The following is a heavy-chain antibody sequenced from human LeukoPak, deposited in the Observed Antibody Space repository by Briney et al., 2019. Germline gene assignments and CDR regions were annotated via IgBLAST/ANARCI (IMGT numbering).Heavy chain of an antibody. D-gene: IGHD2-15*01. Sequence: PSETLSLTCTVSGGSISSYYWSWIRQPPGKGLEWIGYIYYSGSTNYNPSLKSRVTISVDTSKNQFSLKLSSVTAADTAVYYCARLAAAVRSFDYWGQGTLVTVSS. CDR2: IYYSGST. J-gene: IGHJ4*02. CDR1: GGSISSYY. CDR3: ARLAAAVRSFDY. V-gene: IGHV4-59*08.